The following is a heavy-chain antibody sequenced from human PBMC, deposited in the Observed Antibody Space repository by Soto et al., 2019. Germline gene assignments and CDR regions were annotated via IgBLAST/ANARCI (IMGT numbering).Heavy chain of an antibody. D-gene: IGHD4-17*01. CDR1: GGSFSGYY. CDR3: ARSLGDSRPFYRTTHGGLPFDS. V-gene: IGHV4-34*01. Sequence: PSETLSLTCAVYGGSFSGYYWSWIRQPPGKGLEWIGEINHSGSTNYNPSLKSRVTISVDTSKNQFSLKLSSVTAADTAVYYCARSLGDSRPFYRTTHGGLPFDSWGQGTLVTVSS. CDR2: INHSGST. J-gene: IGHJ5*01.